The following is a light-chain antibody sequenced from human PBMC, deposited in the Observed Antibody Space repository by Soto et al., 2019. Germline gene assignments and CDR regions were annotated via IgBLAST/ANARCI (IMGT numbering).Light chain of an antibody. CDR2: WAS. CDR1: QSVLYSSNNKNY. Sequence: DIVMTQSPDSLAVSLGERATINCKSSQSVLYSSNNKNYLAWYQQKPGQPTKLLIYWASTRESGVPDRFSGSGSGTDFTLTNSSLQAEDVAVYYCQQYYTTPGTFGQGTRLEIK. CDR3: QQYYTTPGT. V-gene: IGKV4-1*01. J-gene: IGKJ5*01.